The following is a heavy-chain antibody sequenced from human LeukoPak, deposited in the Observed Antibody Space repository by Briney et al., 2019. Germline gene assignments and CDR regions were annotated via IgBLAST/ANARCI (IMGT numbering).Heavy chain of an antibody. V-gene: IGHV1-18*01. CDR2: ISTYNGNT. J-gene: IGHJ6*03. D-gene: IGHD4/OR15-4a*01. CDR1: GYTFTSHG. Sequence: GASVKVSCKAPGYTFTSHGISWVRQAPGQGLEWMGWISTYNGNTNYAQKLQGRVTMTRNTSISTAYMELSSLRSEDTAVYYCARALISSVLYYYYYMDVWGKGTTVTISS. CDR3: ARALISSVLYYYYYMDV.